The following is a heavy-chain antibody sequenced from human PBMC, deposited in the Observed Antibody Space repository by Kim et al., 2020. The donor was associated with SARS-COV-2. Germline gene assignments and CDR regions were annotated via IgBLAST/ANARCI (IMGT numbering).Heavy chain of an antibody. CDR1: GFTFSIYS. CDR3: ARVGPSVYTCHF. V-gene: IGHV3-48*02. J-gene: IGHJ4*02. D-gene: IGHD5-12*01. Sequence: GGSLRLSCAASGFTFSIYSIDWVRRAPGKGLEWIIYISSTSRNIYYADSVKGRFTVSRDNAENSVYLQMDSLTDEDTAIYYCARVGPSVYTCHFWGQGTADTVST. CDR2: ISSTSRNI.